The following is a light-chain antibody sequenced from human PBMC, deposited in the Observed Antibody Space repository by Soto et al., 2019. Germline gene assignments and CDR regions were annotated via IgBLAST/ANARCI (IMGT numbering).Light chain of an antibody. CDR2: GAS. CDR3: QQYNNWPIT. CDR1: QSVSSN. J-gene: IGKJ5*01. Sequence: EIVMTQSPATLSVSPGERATLSCRDSQSVSSNLAWYQQKPGQAPRLLIYGASTRATGIPARFSGSGSGTAFTLTISSLQSEDFAVYYCQQYNNWPITFGQGTRLEIK. V-gene: IGKV3-15*01.